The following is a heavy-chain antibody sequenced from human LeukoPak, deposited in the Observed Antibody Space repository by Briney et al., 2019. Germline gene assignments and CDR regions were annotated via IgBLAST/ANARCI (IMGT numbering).Heavy chain of an antibody. CDR3: AKDPSSYYYDSSGYYPGY. V-gene: IGHV3-30*18. J-gene: IGHJ4*02. Sequence: GGSLRLSCAASGFTFSDYGMHWVRQAPGKGLEWVALISYDGSNKDYADSVKGRFTISRDNSKNTLYLQMNSLRAEDTAVYYCAKDPSSYYYDSSGYYPGYWGQGTLVTVSS. D-gene: IGHD3-22*01. CDR2: ISYDGSNK. CDR1: GFTFSDYG.